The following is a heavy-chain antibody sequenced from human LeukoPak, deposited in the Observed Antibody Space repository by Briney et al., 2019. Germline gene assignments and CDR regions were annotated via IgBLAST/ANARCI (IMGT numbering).Heavy chain of an antibody. CDR2: IIPMFGTA. V-gene: IGHV1-69*05. Sequence: ASVKVSCKASGGTFRSYAISWVRQAPGQGLEWMGGIIPMFGTAKYAQKVQGRVTMSTDESTSTAYMELSSLRSEDTAVYYCARQGGITVFGMAQPGGAFDIWGQGTMVSVSS. CDR3: ARQGGITVFGMAQPGGAFDI. D-gene: IGHD3-3*01. CDR1: GGTFRSYA. J-gene: IGHJ3*02.